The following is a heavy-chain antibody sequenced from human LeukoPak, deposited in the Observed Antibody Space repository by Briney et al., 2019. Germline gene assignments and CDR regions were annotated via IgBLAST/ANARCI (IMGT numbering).Heavy chain of an antibody. V-gene: IGHV3-30*18. CDR1: GFTFSSYV. D-gene: IGHD3-10*01. CDR2: ISYDERNK. Sequence: GGSLRLSCAASGFTFSSYVMHWVRQAPGKGLEWVALISYDERNKYYADSVKGRFTISRDNSKNTLSLQMNSLRAEDTAVYYCAKDRDLNFDYWGQGTLVTVSS. J-gene: IGHJ4*02. CDR3: AKDRDLNFDY.